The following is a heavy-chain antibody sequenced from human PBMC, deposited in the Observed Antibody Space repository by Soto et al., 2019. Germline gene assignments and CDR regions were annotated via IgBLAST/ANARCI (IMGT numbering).Heavy chain of an antibody. J-gene: IGHJ1*01. CDR1: GFTFSNAW. Sequence: GGSLRLSCAASGFTFSNAWMSWVRQAPGKGLEWVGRIKSKTDGGTTDYAAPVKGRFTISRDDSKNTLYLQMNSLKTEDTAVYYCTTDRLRGVVVIMEYFQHWGQGTLVTVSS. CDR3: TTDRLRGVVVIMEYFQH. CDR2: IKSKTDGGTT. V-gene: IGHV3-15*01. D-gene: IGHD3-22*01.